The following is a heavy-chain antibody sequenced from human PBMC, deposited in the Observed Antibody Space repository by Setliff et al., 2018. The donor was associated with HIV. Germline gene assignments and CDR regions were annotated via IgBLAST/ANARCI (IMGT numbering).Heavy chain of an antibody. D-gene: IGHD6-6*01. CDR3: ARWYGFHSSSSVLGF. Sequence: RASVKVSCKASGYTATSYYMHWVRQAPGQGLEWMGIINPSGGSTSYAQRFQGRVTMTRDTSTSTVYMELSSLRSEDTAVYYCARWYGFHSSSSVLGFWGQGTLVTVSS. CDR1: GYTATSYY. J-gene: IGHJ4*02. CDR2: INPSGGST. V-gene: IGHV1-46*01.